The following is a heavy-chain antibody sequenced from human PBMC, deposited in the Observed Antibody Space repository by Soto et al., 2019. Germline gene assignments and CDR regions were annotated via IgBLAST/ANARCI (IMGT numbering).Heavy chain of an antibody. Sequence: PGGSLRLSCAASGFTFSSYGIHWVRQAPGKGLEWVAVISYDGSNKYYADSVKGRFTISRDNSKNTLYLQMNSLRAEDTAVYYCAKDRDFWSGYFAYYFDYWGQGTLVTVSS. CDR1: GFTFSSYG. J-gene: IGHJ4*02. CDR2: ISYDGSNK. D-gene: IGHD3-3*01. V-gene: IGHV3-30*18. CDR3: AKDRDFWSGYFAYYFDY.